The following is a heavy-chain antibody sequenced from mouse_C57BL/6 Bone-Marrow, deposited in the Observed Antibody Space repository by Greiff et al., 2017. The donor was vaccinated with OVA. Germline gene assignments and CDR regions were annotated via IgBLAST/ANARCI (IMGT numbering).Heavy chain of an antibody. D-gene: IGHD1-1*01. V-gene: IGHV1-61*01. CDR1: GYSFTSYW. J-gene: IGHJ4*01. Sequence: VQLQQPGAELVRPGSSVKLSCTASGYSFTSYWMDWVKQRPGQGLEWIGNIYPSDSETHYNQKFKDKATLTVDKSSSTAYMQLSSLTSEDTAVYDCARRGAWSYYYGSSPYYYAIDYWGQGTSVTVSS. CDR3: ARRGAWSYYYGSSPYYYAIDY. CDR2: IYPSDSET.